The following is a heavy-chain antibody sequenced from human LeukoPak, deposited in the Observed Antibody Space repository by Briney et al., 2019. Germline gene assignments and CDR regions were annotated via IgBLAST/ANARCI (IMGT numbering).Heavy chain of an antibody. D-gene: IGHD5-12*01. J-gene: IGHJ4*02. CDR3: ARDRYSGYDYRSSRTLDH. Sequence: GGSLRLSCAASGFTLSSHGMHWVRQAPGKGLEWVAVIWYDGSNKHYADSVKGRFTISRDSSKNTLSLQMNSLRAEDTAVYYCARDRYSGYDYRSSRTLDHWGQGTLVTVSS. CDR2: IWYDGSNK. CDR1: GFTLSSHG. V-gene: IGHV3-33*01.